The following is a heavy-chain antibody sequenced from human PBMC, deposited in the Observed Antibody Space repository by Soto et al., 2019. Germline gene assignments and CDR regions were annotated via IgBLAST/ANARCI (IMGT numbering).Heavy chain of an antibody. J-gene: IGHJ4*02. CDR3: ASAYYYHSSGPFDY. V-gene: IGHV3-30-3*01. D-gene: IGHD3-22*01. CDR1: GFTFSSYA. Sequence: GGSLRLSCAASGFTFSSYAMHWVRQAPGKGLEWVAVISYDGSNKYYADSVKGRFTISRDNSKNTLYLQMNSLRAEDTAVYYCASAYYYHSSGPFDYWGQGTLVTVSS. CDR2: ISYDGSNK.